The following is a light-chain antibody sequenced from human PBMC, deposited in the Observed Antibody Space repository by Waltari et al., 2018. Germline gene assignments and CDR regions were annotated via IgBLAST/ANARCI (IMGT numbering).Light chain of an antibody. CDR3: CSYAGSRTPWV. CDR2: EGR. Sequence: QSVLTQPASVSGSPGQSITISCTGSRSDVGNYNFVSWYQQHPDEAPKLVIYEGRKWPSGISIRLSGSKSGHTSSRTISRLQAEDEADYFCCSYAGSRTPWVFGGGTRVTVL. V-gene: IGLV2-23*01. J-gene: IGLJ3*02. CDR1: RSDVGNYNF.